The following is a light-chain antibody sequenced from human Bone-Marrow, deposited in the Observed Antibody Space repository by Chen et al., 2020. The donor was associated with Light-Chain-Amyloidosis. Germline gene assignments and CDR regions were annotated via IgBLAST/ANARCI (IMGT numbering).Light chain of an antibody. CDR3: SSCTSTNTLV. V-gene: IGLV2-14*01. CDR1: SSDVGGDNH. Sequence: QSALTQPASVSGSPGQSITIPCTGTSSDVGGDNHVSWYQQHPAEAPKLMIYEVTTRPSWVPDRFSGPKSDNPASLTISELQPEAEADYFCSSCTSTNTLVFGSGTRVTVL. J-gene: IGLJ1*01. CDR2: EVT.